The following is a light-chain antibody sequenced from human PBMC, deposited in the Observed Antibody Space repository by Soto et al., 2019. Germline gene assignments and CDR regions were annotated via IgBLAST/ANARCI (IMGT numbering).Light chain of an antibody. CDR1: SCDVGVYNY. CDR3: NSHTSSSTYV. V-gene: IGLV2-14*01. CDR2: DVS. Sequence: QHASVSGSPGQSVTICFAGTSCDVGVYNYVSWYQQHPGKAPKLVIYDVSNRPSGVSNRFSGSNSGNTASLTISGLQAEDEADYYCNSHTSSSTYVFGTGTKVTV. J-gene: IGLJ1*01.